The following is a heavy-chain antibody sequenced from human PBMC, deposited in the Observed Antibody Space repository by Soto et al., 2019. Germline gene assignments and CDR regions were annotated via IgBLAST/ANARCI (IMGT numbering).Heavy chain of an antibody. V-gene: IGHV4-30-4*01. Sequence: SATLVLPCTDSGGSNNSGDYYWTWVRQPHGKGLEWIGNIFHSGSTYYTPSLQSRVTISLDTSKNHFSLKLSSVTPADTAVYYCARDRYYGSGTYYNFYSGMDVWGQGTTVTVSS. CDR3: ARDRYYGSGTYYNFYSGMDV. CDR2: IFHSGST. J-gene: IGHJ6*02. D-gene: IGHD3-10*01. CDR1: GGSNNSGDYY.